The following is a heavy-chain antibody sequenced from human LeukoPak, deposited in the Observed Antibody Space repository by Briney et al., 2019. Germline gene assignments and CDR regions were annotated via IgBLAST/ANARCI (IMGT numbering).Heavy chain of an antibody. V-gene: IGHV4-59*01. Sequence: RASETLSLTCTVSGGSISSYYWSWIRQPPGKGLEWIGYIYYSGSTNYNPSLKSRVTISVDTSKNQFSLKLSSVTAADTAVYYCARDAYYYDSSGYYNFDYWGQGTLVTVSS. D-gene: IGHD3-22*01. CDR3: ARDAYYYDSSGYYNFDY. CDR2: IYYSGST. J-gene: IGHJ4*02. CDR1: GGSISSYY.